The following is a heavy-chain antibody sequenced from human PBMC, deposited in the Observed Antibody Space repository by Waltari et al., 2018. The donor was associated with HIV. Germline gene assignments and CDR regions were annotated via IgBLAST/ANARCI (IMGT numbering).Heavy chain of an antibody. CDR1: GGSISSYY. CDR2: IYTSGST. V-gene: IGHV4-4*07. Sequence: QVQLQESGPGLVKPSETLSLTCTVSGGSISSYYWSWIRQPAGKGLEWIGRIYTSGSTNYHPARKRRVTMSVYTSKNQFSLKRSSVTAADTALYYCAGTYYDYFWGSYRPPPFDYWGQGTLVTVSS. CDR3: AGTYYDYFWGSYRPPPFDY. D-gene: IGHD3-16*02. J-gene: IGHJ4*02.